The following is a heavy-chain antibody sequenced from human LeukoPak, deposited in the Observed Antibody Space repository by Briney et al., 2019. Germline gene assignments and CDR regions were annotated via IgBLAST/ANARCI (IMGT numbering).Heavy chain of an antibody. V-gene: IGHV4-59*08. D-gene: IGHD6-25*01. Sequence: PSETLSLTCTVSGGSFVSYYWSWIRQPPGKGLEWIGYIYYTGSTNYNPSLKSRVTISVDTSKNQLSLKLSSVTAADTAVYYCARYLAAGYFDLWGRGTLVTVSS. J-gene: IGHJ2*01. CDR3: ARYLAAGYFDL. CDR2: IYYTGST. CDR1: GGSFVSYY.